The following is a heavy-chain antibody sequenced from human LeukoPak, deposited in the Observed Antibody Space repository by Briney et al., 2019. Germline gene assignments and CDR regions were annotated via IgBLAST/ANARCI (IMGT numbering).Heavy chain of an antibody. CDR2: IYTSGST. CDR3: ARAVAGRNYYCYYYMDV. Sequence: SETLPLTCTVSGGSISSYYWSWIRQPPGKGLEWIGYIYTSGSTNYNPSLKSRVTISVDTSKNQFSLKLSSVTAADTAVYYCARAVAGRNYYCYYYMDVWGKGTTVTVSS. D-gene: IGHD6-19*01. V-gene: IGHV4-4*09. CDR1: GGSISSYY. J-gene: IGHJ6*03.